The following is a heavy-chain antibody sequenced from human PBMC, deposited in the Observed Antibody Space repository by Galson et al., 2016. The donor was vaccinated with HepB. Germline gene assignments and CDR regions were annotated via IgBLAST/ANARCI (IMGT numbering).Heavy chain of an antibody. D-gene: IGHD3-16*01. Sequence: SLRLSCAASGFSLSNSGMSWVRQAPGRGLEWVSGITCSGDATHYADFVKGRFTISKDNSKNTLYLYMNNLTAGDTAIYYCGKHGGFDYWGQGALVTVSS. CDR3: GKHGGFDY. J-gene: IGHJ4*02. CDR2: ITCSGDAT. V-gene: IGHV3-23*01. CDR1: GFSLSNSG.